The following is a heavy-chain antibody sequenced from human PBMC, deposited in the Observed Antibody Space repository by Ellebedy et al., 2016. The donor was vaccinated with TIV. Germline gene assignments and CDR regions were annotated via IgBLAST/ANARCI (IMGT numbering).Heavy chain of an antibody. Sequence: GESLKISCQGSGYRFTDYWITWVRQMPGKGLEWMGKIDLLPSTSDYSPSFQGPVTISAYRSINTAYLQWSSLKASDSAMYYCARHALGISGWWYFDLWGRGTLVTVSS. D-gene: IGHD6-19*01. CDR2: IDLLPSTS. V-gene: IGHV5-10-1*01. CDR3: ARHALGISGWWYFDL. CDR1: GYRFTDYW. J-gene: IGHJ2*01.